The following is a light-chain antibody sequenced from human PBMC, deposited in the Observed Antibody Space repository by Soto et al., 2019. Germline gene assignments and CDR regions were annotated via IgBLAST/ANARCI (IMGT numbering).Light chain of an antibody. Sequence: QSVLTQPASVSGSPGQSITISCTGTISDIGGYNYVGWYQHHPGKATKLLIYDVSNRPSGVSNRFSGSKSGNTASLTISGLRAEDEADYYCSSYATTSPLVFGGGTKLTVL. J-gene: IGLJ2*01. CDR3: SSYATTSPLV. CDR1: ISDIGGYNY. CDR2: DVS. V-gene: IGLV2-14*03.